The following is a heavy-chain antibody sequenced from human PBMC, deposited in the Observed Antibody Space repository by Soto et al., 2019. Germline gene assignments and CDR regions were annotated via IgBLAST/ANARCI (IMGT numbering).Heavy chain of an antibody. CDR3: ARYVEQQLVNYYYYGMDV. J-gene: IGHJ6*02. Sequence: GGSLRLSCAASGFTFSSYAMHWVRQAPGKGLEWVAVISYDGSNKYYADSVKGRFTISRDNSKNTLYLQMNSLRAEDTAVYYCARYVEQQLVNYYYYGMDVWGQGTTVTVSS. CDR1: GFTFSSYA. CDR2: ISYDGSNK. D-gene: IGHD6-13*01. V-gene: IGHV3-30-3*01.